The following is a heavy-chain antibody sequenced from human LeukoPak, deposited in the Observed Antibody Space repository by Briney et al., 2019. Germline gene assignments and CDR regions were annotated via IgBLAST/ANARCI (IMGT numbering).Heavy chain of an antibody. Sequence: GASVKVSCKASGGTFSSYAISWVRQAPGQGLEWMGRIIPILGIANYAQKFQGRVTITADKSTSTAYMELSSLRSEDTAVYYCARGGYYDSSGYYYGWGQGTLVTVSS. CDR1: GGTFSSYA. CDR2: IIPILGIA. V-gene: IGHV1-69*04. D-gene: IGHD3-22*01. J-gene: IGHJ4*02. CDR3: ARGGYYDSSGYYYG.